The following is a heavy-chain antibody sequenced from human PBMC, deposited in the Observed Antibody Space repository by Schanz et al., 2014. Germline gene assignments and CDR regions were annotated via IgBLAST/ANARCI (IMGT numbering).Heavy chain of an antibody. J-gene: IGHJ4*02. V-gene: IGHV3-48*01. D-gene: IGHD5-12*01. CDR2: ISSSSSTI. Sequence: DVHLLESGGGLVQPGGSLRLSCAASGFTFSSYSMNWVRQAPGKGLEWVSYISSSSSTIYYADSVRGRFTISRDNAENTLFLQMNSLRAEDTAVYYCARKVVATIGGYYDNWGQGTLVTVSS. CDR3: ARKVVATIGGYYDN. CDR1: GFTFSSYS.